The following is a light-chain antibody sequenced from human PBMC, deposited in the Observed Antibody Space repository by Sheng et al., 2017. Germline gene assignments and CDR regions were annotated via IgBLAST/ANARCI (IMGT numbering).Light chain of an antibody. Sequence: QPPSVSVAPGQTARVTCGGNNFGGESVHWYQQKPGQAPVLVVYDGSDRPSGIPERFSGSNSGNTATLTISRVEAGDEADYYCQVWDSSSDHLYVFGTGTKVTVL. V-gene: IGLV3-21*02. CDR2: DGS. CDR3: QVWDSSSDHLYV. CDR1: NFGGES. J-gene: IGLJ1*01.